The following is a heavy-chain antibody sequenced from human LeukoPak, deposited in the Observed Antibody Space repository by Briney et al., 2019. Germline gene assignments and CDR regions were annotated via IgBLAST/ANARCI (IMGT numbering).Heavy chain of an antibody. V-gene: IGHV4-59*12. CDR3: ARGLYRQQLVDCFQH. J-gene: IGHJ1*01. D-gene: IGHD6-13*01. CDR1: GGSIRSYY. CDR2: IYYIGST. Sequence: SETLSLTCTVSGGSIRSYYWSWIRQPPGKGLECIGYIYYIGSTNYNPSLKSRVTISLDTSKNQFSLKLSSVTAADTAVYYCARGLYRQQLVDCFQHWGQGTLDTVSS.